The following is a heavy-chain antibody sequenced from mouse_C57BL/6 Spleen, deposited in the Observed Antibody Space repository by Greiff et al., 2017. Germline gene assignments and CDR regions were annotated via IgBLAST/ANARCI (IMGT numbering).Heavy chain of an antibody. CDR2: ISSGSSTI. V-gene: IGHV5-17*01. CDR3: GRGGDFGC. Sequence: EVKLVESGGGLVKPGGSLKLSCAASGFTFSDYGMHWVRQAPEKGLEWVAYISSGSSTIYYADTVKGRFTISGDNASNTLFLQRTRLSAEDTAMYYCGRGGDFGCWGQGTTLTVSS. CDR1: GFTFSDYG. J-gene: IGHJ2*01.